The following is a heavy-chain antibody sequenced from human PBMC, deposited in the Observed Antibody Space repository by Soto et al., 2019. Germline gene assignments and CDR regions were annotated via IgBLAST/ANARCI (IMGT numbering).Heavy chain of an antibody. CDR2: IYHSVST. Sequence: PSETLSLTCAVSGGSISSGGYSWSWIRQPPGKGLEWIGYIYHSVSTYYNPSLKSRVTISVDRSKNQFSLKLSSVTAADTAVYYCARALRDGYNSHYYYYGMDVWGQGTTVTV. D-gene: IGHD5-12*01. J-gene: IGHJ6*02. CDR1: GGSISSGGYS. CDR3: ARALRDGYNSHYYYYGMDV. V-gene: IGHV4-30-2*01.